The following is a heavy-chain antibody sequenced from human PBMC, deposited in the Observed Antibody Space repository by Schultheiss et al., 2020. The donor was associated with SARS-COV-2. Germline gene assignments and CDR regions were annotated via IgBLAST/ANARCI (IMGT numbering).Heavy chain of an antibody. J-gene: IGHJ5*02. CDR1: GGSFSGYY. Sequence: LRLSCAVYGGSFSGYYWSWIRQPPGKGLEWIGYIYYSGSTYYNPSLKSRVTISVDTSKNQFSLKLSSVTAADTAVYYCARHPSDWIDPWGQGTLVTVSS. V-gene: IGHV4-34*01. CDR3: ARHPSDWIDP. CDR2: IYYSGST.